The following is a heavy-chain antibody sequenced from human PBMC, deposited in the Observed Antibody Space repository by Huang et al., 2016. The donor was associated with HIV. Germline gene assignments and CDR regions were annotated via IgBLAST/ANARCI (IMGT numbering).Heavy chain of an antibody. J-gene: IGHJ5*01. Sequence: QVQLVQSGAEVKKPGASVTISCKASGFSILIYYIHWVRQAPGQGLEGMGIVNPSGGGADYAQKFKGRGTMTRDTSTRTLYMELSSLRSEDTAVYYCAREGITPSGTEVSGFDFWGQGTPVSVSS. CDR2: VNPSGGGA. CDR1: GFSILIYY. CDR3: AREGITPSGTEVSGFDF. D-gene: IGHD6-13*01. V-gene: IGHV1-46*03.